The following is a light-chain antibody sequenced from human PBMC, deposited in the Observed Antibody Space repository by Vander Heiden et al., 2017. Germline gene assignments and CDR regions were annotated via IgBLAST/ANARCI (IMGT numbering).Light chain of an antibody. CDR1: QSVSSSY. CDR3: QQNGSYRTIT. CDR2: GAS. V-gene: IGKV3-20*01. J-gene: IGKJ3*01. Sequence: EVVLTQSAGTLSLSPGERATLSCRASQSVSSSYLAWYQQKPGQAPRLLIYGASSRATGIPDRFSGSGYGTDFTLTISRREPEDFAVYYCQQNGSYRTITFGHGTKVDIK.